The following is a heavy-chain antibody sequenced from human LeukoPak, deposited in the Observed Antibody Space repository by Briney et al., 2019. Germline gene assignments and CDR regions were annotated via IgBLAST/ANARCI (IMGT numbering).Heavy chain of an antibody. D-gene: IGHD6-19*01. CDR1: GGSISSYY. J-gene: IGHJ4*02. V-gene: IGHV4-59*01. Sequence: SETLSLTCTVSGGSISSYYWSWIRQPPGKGLEWIGYIYYSGSTNYNPSLKSRVTISVDTSKNQFSLKLSSVTAADTAVYYRARHRSSGWYDYFDYWGQGTLVTVSS. CDR3: ARHRSSGWYDYFDY. CDR2: IYYSGST.